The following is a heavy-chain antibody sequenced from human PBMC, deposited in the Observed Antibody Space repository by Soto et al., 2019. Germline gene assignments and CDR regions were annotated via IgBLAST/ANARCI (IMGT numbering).Heavy chain of an antibody. CDR1: GYTFTGYY. CDR3: ARKGITGTWFDP. Sequence: AAVKVSCKASGYTFTGYYMHWVRQAPGQGLEWMGWINPNSGGTNYAQKFQGWVTMTRDTSISTAYMELSRLRSDDTAVYYCARKGITGTWFDPWGQGTLVTVSS. CDR2: INPNSGGT. V-gene: IGHV1-2*04. D-gene: IGHD1-20*01. J-gene: IGHJ5*02.